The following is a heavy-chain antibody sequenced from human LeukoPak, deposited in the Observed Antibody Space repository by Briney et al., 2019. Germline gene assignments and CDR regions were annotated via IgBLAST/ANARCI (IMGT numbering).Heavy chain of an antibody. J-gene: IGHJ5*02. D-gene: IGHD3-10*01. V-gene: IGHV4-31*03. CDR3: ANYASGTYRFDP. Sequence: SETLSLTCTVSGGPISNGGYYWSWIRQLPGKGLEWIGYIYYNGHTYYNRSLKSRVVISVDTSKNQFSLKLSSVTAADTAVYYCANYASGTYRFDPWGQGTLVTVSS. CDR2: IYYNGHT. CDR1: GGPISNGGYY.